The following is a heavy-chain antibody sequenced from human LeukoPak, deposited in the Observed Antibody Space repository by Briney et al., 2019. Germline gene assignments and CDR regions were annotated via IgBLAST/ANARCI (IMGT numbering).Heavy chain of an antibody. CDR2: IRYDGSIK. J-gene: IGHJ4*02. CDR1: GFTFSDYG. CDR3: AKERVDWRYFDY. D-gene: IGHD3-9*01. Sequence: GGSLRLSCAASGFTFSDYGMDWVRQAPGKGLEWVAFIRYDGSIKYYTDSVKDRFTISRDNSKNTLYLQMNSLRAEDTAVYYCAKERVDWRYFDYWGQGTLVTVSS. V-gene: IGHV3-30*02.